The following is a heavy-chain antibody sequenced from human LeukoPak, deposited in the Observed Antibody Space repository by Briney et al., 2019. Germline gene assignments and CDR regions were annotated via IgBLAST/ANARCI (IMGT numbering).Heavy chain of an antibody. Sequence: SETLSLTCTVSGGSISSSSYYWSWIRQPPGKGLEWIGEINHSGSTNYNPSHKSRVTISVDTSKNQFSLKLSSVTAADTAVYYCARYDFWSYEAGWGQGTLVTVSS. CDR3: ARYDFWSYEAG. CDR2: INHSGST. J-gene: IGHJ4*02. V-gene: IGHV4-39*07. D-gene: IGHD3-3*01. CDR1: GGSISSSSYY.